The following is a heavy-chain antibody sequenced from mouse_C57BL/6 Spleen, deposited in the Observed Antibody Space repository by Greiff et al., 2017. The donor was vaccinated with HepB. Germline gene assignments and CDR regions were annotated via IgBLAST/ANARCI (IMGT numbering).Heavy chain of an antibody. CDR1: GYTFTSYW. J-gene: IGHJ3*01. CDR2: IYPGSGST. Sequence: VQLQQSGAELVKPGASVKMSCKASGYTFTSYWITWVKQRPGQGLEWIGDIYPGSGSTNYNEKFKSKATLTVDTSSSTAYMELSSLTSEDSAVYYCARRGALLRAAYWGQGTLVTVSA. CDR3: ARRGALLRAAY. V-gene: IGHV1-55*01. D-gene: IGHD1-2*01.